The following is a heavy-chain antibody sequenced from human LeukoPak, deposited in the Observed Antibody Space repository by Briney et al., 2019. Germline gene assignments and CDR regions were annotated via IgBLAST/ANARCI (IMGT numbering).Heavy chain of an antibody. CDR3: ARASEVFSDY. J-gene: IGHJ4*02. CDR2: ISAYNGNT. V-gene: IGHV1-18*01. D-gene: IGHD1-14*01. CDR1: GYTFTSYG. Sequence: ASVKVSCKASGYTFTSYGISWVRQAPGQGVEWMGWISAYNGNTNYAQKLQGRVTITTDTSTSTAYMELRSLRSADTAVYYCARASEVFSDYWGQGTLVTVSS.